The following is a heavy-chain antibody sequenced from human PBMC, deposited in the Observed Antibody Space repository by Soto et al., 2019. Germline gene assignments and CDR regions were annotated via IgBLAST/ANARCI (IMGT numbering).Heavy chain of an antibody. CDR1: GFTFSSYW. CDR2: IKQDGSEK. V-gene: IGHV3-7*01. CDR3: AREAFYYGSGSYNTLSPIDY. Sequence: PGGSLRLSCAASGFTFSSYWMSWVRQAPGKGLEWVANIKQDGSEKYYVDSVKGRFTISRDNAKSSLYLQMNSLRAEDTAVYYCAREAFYYGSGSYNTLSPIDYWGQGTLVTVSS. D-gene: IGHD3-10*01. J-gene: IGHJ4*02.